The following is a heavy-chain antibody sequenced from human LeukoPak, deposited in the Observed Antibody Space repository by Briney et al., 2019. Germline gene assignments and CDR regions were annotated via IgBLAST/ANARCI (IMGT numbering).Heavy chain of an antibody. J-gene: IGHJ3*02. CDR3: ARDSPIYDSSGYYYVSPDAFDI. CDR2: ISAYNGNT. Sequence: ASVKVSCKASGYTFTSYGISWVRQAPGQGLEWMGWISAYNGNTNYAQKLQGRVTMTTDTSTSTAYMELRSLRSDDTAVYCCARDSPIYDSSGYYYVSPDAFDIWGQGTMVTVSS. V-gene: IGHV1-18*01. CDR1: GYTFTSYG. D-gene: IGHD3-22*01.